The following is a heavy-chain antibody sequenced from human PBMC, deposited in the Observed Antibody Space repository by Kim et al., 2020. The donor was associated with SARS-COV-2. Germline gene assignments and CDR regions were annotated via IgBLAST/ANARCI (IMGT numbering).Heavy chain of an antibody. D-gene: IGHD5-12*01. Sequence: NYAQKFQGRVTITADKSTSTASMELGSLRSEDTAVYYCALGGYGGNYFDYWGQGTLVTVSS. V-gene: IGHV1-69*02. J-gene: IGHJ4*02. CDR3: ALGGYGGNYFDY.